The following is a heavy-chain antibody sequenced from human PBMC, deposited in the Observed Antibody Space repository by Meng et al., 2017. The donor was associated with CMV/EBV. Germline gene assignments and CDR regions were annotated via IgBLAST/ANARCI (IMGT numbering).Heavy chain of an antibody. Sequence: GESLKISCAASGFTFSSYGMYWVRQAPGKGLDWVAFIRYDGSNRYYADSVKGRFTISRDNSKNTLYLQMNSLRPEDTAVYYCAKDAPSYGVSPSYYYYGMDVWGQGTTVTVSS. CDR2: IRYDGSNR. J-gene: IGHJ6*02. D-gene: IGHD4-17*01. V-gene: IGHV3-30*02. CDR3: AKDAPSYGVSPSYYYYGMDV. CDR1: GFTFSSYG.